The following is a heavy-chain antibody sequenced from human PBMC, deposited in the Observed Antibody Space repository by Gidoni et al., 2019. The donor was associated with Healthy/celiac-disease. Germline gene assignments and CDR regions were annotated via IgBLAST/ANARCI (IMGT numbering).Heavy chain of an antibody. CDR2: IIPILGIA. J-gene: IGHJ3*02. V-gene: IGHV1-69*04. CDR3: ARVFVVVPAAISESAFDI. CDR1: GGHCSSDA. Sequence: QVQLVQYGAEVKKPGSSGKVSCKASGGHCSSDAISWVRQAPGQGLEWMGRIIPILGIANSAQKFQGRVTITADKSTSTAYMELSSLRSEDTAVYYCARVFVVVPAAISESAFDIWGQGTMVTVSS. D-gene: IGHD2-2*01.